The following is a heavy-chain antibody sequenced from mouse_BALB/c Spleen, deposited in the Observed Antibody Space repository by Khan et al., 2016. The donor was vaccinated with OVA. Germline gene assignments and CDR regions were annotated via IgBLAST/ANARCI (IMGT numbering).Heavy chain of an antibody. CDR1: GFTFSSYG. V-gene: IGHV5-6-3*01. CDR3: ARMARTIN. J-gene: IGHJ2*01. Sequence: EVQLQESGGGLVQPGGSLKLSCAASGFTFSSYGMSWVRQPPDKRLELVATINSNGGSTYYPDSVKGRFTISRDNAKNTLYLQMSSLKSEDTAMYYCARMARTINWGQGTTLTVSS. CDR2: INSNGGST.